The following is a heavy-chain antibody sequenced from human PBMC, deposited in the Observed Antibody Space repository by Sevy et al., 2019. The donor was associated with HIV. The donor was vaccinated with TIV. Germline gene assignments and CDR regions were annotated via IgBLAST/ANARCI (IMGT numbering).Heavy chain of an antibody. D-gene: IGHD2-2*01. CDR2: IRYDGSNK. Sequence: GGSLRLSCAASGFNLINYGMSWVRQAPGKGLEWVAVIRYDGSNKYYQYSVKGRFTISRDNSKNTLYLQINSLRVEDTAVYYCARGALRYCSSSSCYEGDYYYYGMDVWGQGTTVTVSS. CDR1: GFNLINYG. CDR3: ARGALRYCSSSSCYEGDYYYYGMDV. V-gene: IGHV3-33*08. J-gene: IGHJ6*02.